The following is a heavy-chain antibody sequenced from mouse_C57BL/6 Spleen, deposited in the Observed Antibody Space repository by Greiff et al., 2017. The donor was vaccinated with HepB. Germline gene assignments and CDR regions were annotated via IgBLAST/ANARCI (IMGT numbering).Heavy chain of an antibody. CDR1: GYSITSGNY. Sequence: EVNLEESGPGLVKPSQSLSLTCSVTGYSITSGNYWNWIRQFPGNKLEWMGYISYDGSNNYNPSLKNPISITRYKSNNQIYLELNSVTTEDTATYSCAREEDGYHWYFDVWGPGTPVTVSS. V-gene: IGHV3-6*01. CDR3: AREEDGYHWYFDV. D-gene: IGHD2-3*01. J-gene: IGHJ1*01. CDR2: ISYDGSN.